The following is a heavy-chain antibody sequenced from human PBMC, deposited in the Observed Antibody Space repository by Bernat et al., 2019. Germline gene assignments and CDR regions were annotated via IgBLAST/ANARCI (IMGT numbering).Heavy chain of an antibody. Sequence: QVQLQESGPGLVKPSQTLSLTCTVSGGSISSGGYYWSWIHQHPGKGLEWIGYIYYSGSTYYNPSLKSRVTISVDTSKNQFSLKLSPVTAADTAVYYCARARRDGVSGGYYPPGAFDIWGQGTMVTVSS. CDR3: ARARRDGVSGGYYPPGAFDI. CDR1: GGSISSGGYY. D-gene: IGHD3-22*01. CDR2: IYYSGST. J-gene: IGHJ3*02. V-gene: IGHV4-31*03.